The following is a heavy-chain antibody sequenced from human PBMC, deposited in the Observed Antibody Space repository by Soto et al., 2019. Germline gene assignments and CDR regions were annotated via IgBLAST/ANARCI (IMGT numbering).Heavy chain of an antibody. CDR1: GGSVSSGSYY. CDR3: ARDTSGYSSSWYAPGYYYYGMDV. J-gene: IGHJ6*02. D-gene: IGHD6-13*01. Sequence: SETLSLTCTVSGGSVSSGSYYWSWIRQPPGKGLEWIGYIYYSGSTNYNPSLKSRVTISVDTSKNQFSLKLSSVTAADTAVYYCARDTSGYSSSWYAPGYYYYGMDVWGQGTTVTVSS. V-gene: IGHV4-61*01. CDR2: IYYSGST.